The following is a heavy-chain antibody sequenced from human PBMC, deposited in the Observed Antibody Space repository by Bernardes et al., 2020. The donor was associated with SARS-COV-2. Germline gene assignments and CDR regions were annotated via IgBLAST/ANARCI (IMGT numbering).Heavy chain of an antibody. CDR3: AITAAGHLGSFDH. Sequence: SVKVSCKASAGTFTNYIVGWVRQAPGQGLEWMGRVIPLVGITNYAQKFRGRITITADTSTTTAYMELTTLRSEDSALYYCAITAAGHLGSFDHWGQGTLVTVSS. V-gene: IGHV1-69*02. CDR2: VIPLVGIT. D-gene: IGHD6-13*01. J-gene: IGHJ4*02. CDR1: AGTFTNYI.